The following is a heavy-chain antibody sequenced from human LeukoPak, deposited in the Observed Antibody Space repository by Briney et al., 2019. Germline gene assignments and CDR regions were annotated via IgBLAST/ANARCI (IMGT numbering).Heavy chain of an antibody. CDR3: AALYSSGWDAFDI. CDR1: GYTFTSSA. CDR2: IVVGSGNT. J-gene: IGHJ3*02. D-gene: IGHD6-19*01. V-gene: IGHV1-58*01. Sequence: GASVKVSCKASGYTFTSSAVQWVRQARGQRLERIGWIVVGSGNTNYAQKFQERVTITRDMSTSTAYMELSSLRSEDTAVYYCAALYSSGWDAFDIWGQGTMVTVSS.